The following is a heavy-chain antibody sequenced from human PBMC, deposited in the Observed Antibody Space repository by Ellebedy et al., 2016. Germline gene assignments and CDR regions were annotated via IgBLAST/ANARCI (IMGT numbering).Heavy chain of an antibody. CDR2: FYNSGST. D-gene: IGHD3-10*01. Sequence: SETLSLTCTVSGDSISSYYWSWIRQHPGKGLEWIGYFYNSGSTNYNPSLKSRVTISGDTSKNQFSLKLSSVTAADTPVYYCARDPYGRAFDIWGQGTMVTVSS. CDR1: GDSISSYY. CDR3: ARDPYGRAFDI. J-gene: IGHJ3*02. V-gene: IGHV4-59*01.